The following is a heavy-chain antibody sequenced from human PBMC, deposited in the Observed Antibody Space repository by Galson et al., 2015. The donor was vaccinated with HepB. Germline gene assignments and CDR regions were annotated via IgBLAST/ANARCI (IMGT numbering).Heavy chain of an antibody. CDR2: IKQDGSEK. CDR1: GFTFSSYW. V-gene: IGHV3-7*01. D-gene: IGHD1-1*01. CDR3: ARGYAPDY. J-gene: IGHJ4*02. Sequence: SLRLSCAASGFTFSSYWMTWVRQTPGKGLECVANIKQDGSEKSYVDSVTGRFTISRDNAKNSLYLQMNSLRAEDTALYYCARGYAPDYRGQGALVTVSP.